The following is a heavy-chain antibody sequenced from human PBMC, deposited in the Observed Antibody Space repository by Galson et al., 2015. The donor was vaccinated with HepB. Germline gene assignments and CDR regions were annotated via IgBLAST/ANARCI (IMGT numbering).Heavy chain of an antibody. V-gene: IGHV2-5*02. J-gene: IGHJ4*02. CDR1: GFSLSTSGVG. D-gene: IGHD6-13*01. CDR3: AHRIAAAGTRVFDY. Sequence: PALVKPTQTLTLTCTFSGFSLSTSGVGVGWIRQPPGKALEWLALIYWDDDKRYSPSLKSRLTITKDTSKNQVVLTMTNMDPVDTATYYCAHRIAAAGTRVFDYWGQGTLVTVSS. CDR2: IYWDDDK.